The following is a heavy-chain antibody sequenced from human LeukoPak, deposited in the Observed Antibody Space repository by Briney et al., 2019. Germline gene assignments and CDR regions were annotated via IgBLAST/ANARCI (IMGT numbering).Heavy chain of an antibody. CDR3: ARDTSLRRGVD. V-gene: IGHV4-61*01. D-gene: IGHD3-10*01. Sequence: SSETLSLTSTVSGGSISSGSYYWSWIRQAPGKGLEWIGYIYYSGSTNYNPSLKSRVTISVDTSKNQFSLKLSSVAAADTAVYYCARDTSLRRGVDWGQGTLVTVSS. CDR1: GGSISSGSYY. CDR2: IYYSGST. J-gene: IGHJ4*02.